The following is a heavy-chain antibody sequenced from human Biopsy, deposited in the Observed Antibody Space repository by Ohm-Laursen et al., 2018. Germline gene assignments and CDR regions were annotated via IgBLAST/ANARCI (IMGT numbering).Heavy chain of an antibody. V-gene: IGHV1-8*01. CDR2: MIPSSGKT. D-gene: IGHD6-6*01. CDR3: ARGYSRRVSIFEASIYWFDT. CDR1: GYSFSTYD. J-gene: IGHJ5*02. Sequence: SSVKVSCKVSGYSFSTYDVNWVRQARGQGLEWMGWMIPSSGKTGYAQRFQGRVTLTMNTSISTAYMELSGLRSEDTAVYFCARGYSRRVSIFEASIYWFDTWGQGTLVTVSS.